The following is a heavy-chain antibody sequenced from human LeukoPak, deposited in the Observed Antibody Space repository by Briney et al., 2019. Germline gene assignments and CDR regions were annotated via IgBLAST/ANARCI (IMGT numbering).Heavy chain of an antibody. D-gene: IGHD2-2*03. J-gene: IGHJ6*03. CDR3: ARLGGYCSSTSCYRYYYYYMDV. V-gene: IGHV4-59*08. Sequence: ETLSLTCTVSGGSISSYYWSWIRQPPGKGLEWIGYIYYSGSTNYNPSLKSRVTISVDTSKNQFSLRLSSVTAADTAVYYCARLGGYCSSTSCYRYYYYYMDVWGKGTTVTVSS. CDR2: IYYSGST. CDR1: GGSISSYY.